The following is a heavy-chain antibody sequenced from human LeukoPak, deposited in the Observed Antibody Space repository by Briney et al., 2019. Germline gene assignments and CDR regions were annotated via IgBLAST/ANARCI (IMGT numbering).Heavy chain of an antibody. D-gene: IGHD4-17*01. J-gene: IGHJ4*02. Sequence: SGGSLRLSRAASGFTFSSYEMNWVRQAPGKGLEWVSYISSSGSTIYYADSVKGRFTISRDNAKNSLYLQMNSLRAEDTAVYYCARGRTSGGVTTEIDYWGQGPLVTVSS. CDR3: ARGRTSGGVTTEIDY. CDR1: GFTFSSYE. V-gene: IGHV3-48*03. CDR2: ISSSGSTI.